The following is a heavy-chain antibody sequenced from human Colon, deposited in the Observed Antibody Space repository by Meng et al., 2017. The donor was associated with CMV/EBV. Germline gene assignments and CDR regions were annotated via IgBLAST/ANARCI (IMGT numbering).Heavy chain of an antibody. D-gene: IGHD2-15*01. CDR2: ISSNTNTI. J-gene: IGHJ6*02. CDR1: GFIFSRYE. V-gene: IGHV3-48*03. Sequence: GESLKISCAASGFIFSRYEMNWVRQAPGKGLEWISYISSNTNTIYYADSVKGRFTISRDNAKNSLYLQMNSLRADDTAVYYCATGAYCSGGSCSGRYGMDVWGQGTTVTVSS. CDR3: ATGAYCSGGSCSGRYGMDV.